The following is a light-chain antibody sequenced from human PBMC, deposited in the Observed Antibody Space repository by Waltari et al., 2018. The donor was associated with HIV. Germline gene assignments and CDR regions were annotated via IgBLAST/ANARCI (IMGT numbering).Light chain of an antibody. CDR2: EVS. CDR3: SSYAGSNNFGV. V-gene: IGLV2-8*01. Sequence: QSALTQPPSASGSPGQSVTISCTGTSSDVGGYNYVSWYQQHPGKAPKLMIYEVSKRPSGVPYRCSGSKSVNTASLTVSGLHAEYEAYYYCSSYAGSNNFGVFGVGTKLTVL. CDR1: SSDVGGYNY. J-gene: IGLJ2*01.